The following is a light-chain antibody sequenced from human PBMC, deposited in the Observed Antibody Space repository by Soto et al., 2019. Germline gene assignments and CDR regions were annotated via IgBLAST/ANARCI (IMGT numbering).Light chain of an antibody. J-gene: IGLJ1*01. CDR1: SGDIGSYNR. V-gene: IGLV2-14*01. Sequence: QSVLTQPASVSGSPGQSITISCTGTSGDIGSYNRVSWYQQHPGKAPKLMIYEVSTRPSGVSSRFSGSKSGNTASLTISGLQAEDEADYYCSSYSSSSTVFGTGTKLTVL. CDR2: EVS. CDR3: SSYSSSSTV.